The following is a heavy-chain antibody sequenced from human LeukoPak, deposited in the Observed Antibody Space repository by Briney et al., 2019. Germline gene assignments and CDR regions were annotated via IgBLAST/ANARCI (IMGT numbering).Heavy chain of an antibody. V-gene: IGHV3-7*01. J-gene: IGHJ6*03. CDR1: GFPFSIYW. CDR2: IKQDGSEK. D-gene: IGHD6-6*01. Sequence: HPGGSLRLSCAASGFPFSIYWMTWVRQAPGKGVEWVANIKQDGSEKYYVDSVKGRFTISRDNAKNSLYLQMNSLRAEDTAVYYCARGELVFAYSMDFWGKGTTVTVSS. CDR3: ARGELVFAYSMDF.